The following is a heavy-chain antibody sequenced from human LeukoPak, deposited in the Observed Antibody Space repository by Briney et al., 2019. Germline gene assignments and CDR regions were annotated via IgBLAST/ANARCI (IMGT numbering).Heavy chain of an antibody. J-gene: IGHJ4*02. D-gene: IGHD6-6*01. V-gene: IGHV4-34*01. CDR1: GGSFSGYY. CDR2: INHSGST. Sequence: SETLSLTCAVYGGSFSGYYWSWIRQPPGKGLEWIGEINHSGSTNYNPSLKSRVTISVDTSKNQFSLKLSSVTAADTAVYYCARGQRAARPLGYWGQGTLVTVSS. CDR3: ARGQRAARPLGY.